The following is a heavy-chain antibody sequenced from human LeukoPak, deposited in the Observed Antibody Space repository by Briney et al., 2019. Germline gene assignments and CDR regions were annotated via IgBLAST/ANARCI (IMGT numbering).Heavy chain of an antibody. D-gene: IGHD3-3*01. CDR2: IYYSGST. CDR1: GGSISGYY. Sequence: SETLSLTCTVSGGSISGYYWSWIRQPPGKGLEWIGYIYYSGSTNYNPSLKSRVTISVDTSKNQFSLKLSSVTAADTAVYYCARVPRGSPAAYDFSNYGMDVWGQGTTVTVSS. CDR3: ARVPRGSPAAYDFSNYGMDV. V-gene: IGHV4-59*01. J-gene: IGHJ6*02.